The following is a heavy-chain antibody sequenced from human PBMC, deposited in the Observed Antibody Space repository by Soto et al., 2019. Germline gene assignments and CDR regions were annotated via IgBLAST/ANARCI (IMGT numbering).Heavy chain of an antibody. CDR2: ISGSGGST. Sequence: QPGGSLSLSCAASGFTFSSYAMSWVRQAPGKGLEWVSAISGSGGSTYYADSVKGRFTISRDNSKNTLYLQMNSLRAEDTAVYYSRVGSSYEYYYYGMDVWGQGTTVTVSS. CDR1: GFTFSSYA. V-gene: IGHV3-23*01. D-gene: IGHD5-18*01. CDR3: RVGSSYEYYYYGMDV. J-gene: IGHJ6*02.